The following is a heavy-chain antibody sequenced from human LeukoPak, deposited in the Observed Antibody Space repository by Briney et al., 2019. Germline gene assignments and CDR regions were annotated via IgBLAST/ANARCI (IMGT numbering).Heavy chain of an antibody. J-gene: IGHJ4*02. CDR3: ASIPPKSYPNDY. CDR2: MSTSGST. D-gene: IGHD2-2*02. CDR1: GGSISSGSYY. Sequence: PSETLSLTCTVSGGSISSGSYYWSWIRQPAGKGLEWIGRMSTSGSTYYNPSLKSRVTISVDTSKNQFSLKLSSVTAADTAVYYCASIPPKSYPNDYWGQGTLVTVSS. V-gene: IGHV4-61*02.